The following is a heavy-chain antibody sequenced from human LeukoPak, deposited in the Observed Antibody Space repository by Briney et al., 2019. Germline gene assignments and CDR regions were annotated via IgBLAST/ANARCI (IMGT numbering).Heavy chain of an antibody. CDR1: GFTFSSYG. V-gene: IGHV3-30*03. J-gene: IGHJ3*02. CDR3: VGANLQDAFDI. D-gene: IGHD4/OR15-4a*01. CDR2: ISYDGSNK. Sequence: GRSLRLSCAASGFTFSSYGMHWVRQAPGKGLEWVAVISYDGSNKYYADSVKGRFTISRDNSKNTLYLQMNSLRAEDTAVYYCVGANLQDAFDIWGQGTMVTVSS.